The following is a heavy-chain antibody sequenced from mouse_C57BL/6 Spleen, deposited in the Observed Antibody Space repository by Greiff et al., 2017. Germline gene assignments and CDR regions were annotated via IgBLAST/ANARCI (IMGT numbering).Heavy chain of an antibody. Sequence: EVKVVESGGDLVKPGGSLKLSCAASGFTFSSYGMSWVRQTPDKRLEWVATISSGGSYTYYPDSVKGRFTISRDNAKNTLYLQMSSLKSEDTAMYYCARHETGTLFAYWGQGTLVTVSA. V-gene: IGHV5-6*01. CDR1: GFTFSSYG. CDR3: ARHETGTLFAY. D-gene: IGHD4-1*01. CDR2: ISSGGSYT. J-gene: IGHJ3*01.